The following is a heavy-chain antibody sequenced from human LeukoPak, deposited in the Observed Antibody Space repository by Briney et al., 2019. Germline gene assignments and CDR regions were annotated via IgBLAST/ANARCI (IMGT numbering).Heavy chain of an antibody. Sequence: ASVKVSCKASGYTFSSYGITWVRQAPGQGLEWMGWISAYKGNTNFAQKLQGRVTMTTDTSTSTAYMELRGLRSDDTAVYYCARVVTLTGRCFDYWGQGTLVTVSS. D-gene: IGHD3-9*01. V-gene: IGHV1-18*01. J-gene: IGHJ4*02. CDR2: ISAYKGNT. CDR3: ARVVTLTGRCFDY. CDR1: GYTFSSYG.